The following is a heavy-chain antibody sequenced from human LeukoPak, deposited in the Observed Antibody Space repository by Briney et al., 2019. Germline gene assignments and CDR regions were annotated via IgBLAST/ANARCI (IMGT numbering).Heavy chain of an antibody. CDR2: INHSGST. V-gene: IGHV4-34*01. D-gene: IGHD2-2*01. J-gene: IGHJ4*02. CDR3: ARGRGVVVPAPTHHNDY. CDR1: GGSFSGYY. Sequence: SETLSLTCAVYGGSFSGYYWSWIRQPPGKGLEWIGEINHSGSTSYNPSLKSRVTISVDTSKNQFSLKLSSVTAADTAVYYCARGRGVVVPAPTHHNDYWGQGTLVTVSS.